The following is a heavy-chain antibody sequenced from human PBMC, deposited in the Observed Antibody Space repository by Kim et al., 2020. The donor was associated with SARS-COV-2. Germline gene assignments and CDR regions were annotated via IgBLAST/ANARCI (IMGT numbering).Heavy chain of an antibody. Sequence: GGSLRLSCAASGFTFSNAWMSWVRQAPGKGLEWVGRIKSKTDGGTTDYAAPVKGRFTISRDDSKNTLYLQMNSLKTEDTAVYYCTTGPYYYGSGSYYKDGYYYYGMDVWGQGTTVTVSS. CDR3: TTGPYYYGSGSYYKDGYYYYGMDV. CDR1: GFTFSNAW. J-gene: IGHJ6*02. D-gene: IGHD3-10*01. CDR2: IKSKTDGGTT. V-gene: IGHV3-15*01.